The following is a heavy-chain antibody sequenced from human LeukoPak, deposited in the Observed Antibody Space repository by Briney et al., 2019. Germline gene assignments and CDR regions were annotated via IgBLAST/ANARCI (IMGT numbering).Heavy chain of an antibody. Sequence: GRSLRLSCAASGFTFDDYAMHWVRQAPGKGLEWVSGISWNSGSIGYADSVKGRFTISRDNAKNSLYLQMNSLGAEDTALYYCAKDGAAAAPYYYYYMDVWGKGTTVTVSS. J-gene: IGHJ6*03. V-gene: IGHV3-9*01. CDR2: ISWNSGSI. D-gene: IGHD6-13*01. CDR3: AKDGAAAAPYYYYYMDV. CDR1: GFTFDDYA.